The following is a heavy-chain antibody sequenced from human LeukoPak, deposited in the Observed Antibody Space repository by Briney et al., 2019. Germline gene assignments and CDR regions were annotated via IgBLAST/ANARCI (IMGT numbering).Heavy chain of an antibody. J-gene: IGHJ6*03. V-gene: IGHV4-4*07. CDR2: IYTSGST. Sequence: PSETLSLTCTVSGGSISSYYWSWIRQPAGKGLEWIGRIYTSGSTNYNPSLKSRVTMSGDTSKNQFSLKLSSVTAADPAVYYCARAPPQDTAMVRSYYYYYMDVWGEGTTVTISS. CDR1: GGSISSYY. CDR3: ARAPPQDTAMVRSYYYYYMDV. D-gene: IGHD5-18*01.